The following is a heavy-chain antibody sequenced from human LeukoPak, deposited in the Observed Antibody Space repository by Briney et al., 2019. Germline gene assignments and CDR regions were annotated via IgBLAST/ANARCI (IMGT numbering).Heavy chain of an antibody. J-gene: IGHJ4*02. D-gene: IGHD2-21*01. V-gene: IGHV3-23*01. Sequence: GGSLRLSCVGSGFTFSSHAMSWVRQAPEKGLEWVSGIYESGQTTHYADSVKGRFSISRGNSKNTLYLQMDSLRGEDTAIYYCAKDYRIGYSDHFDYWGQGALVTVSS. CDR2: IYESGQTT. CDR1: GFTFSSHA. CDR3: AKDYRIGYSDHFDY.